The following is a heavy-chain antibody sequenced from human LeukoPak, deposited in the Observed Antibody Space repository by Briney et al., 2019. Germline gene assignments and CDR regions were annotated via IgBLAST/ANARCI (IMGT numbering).Heavy chain of an antibody. J-gene: IGHJ4*02. Sequence: GASVKVSCKVSGYTLTELSMHWVRQAPGKGLEWMGGFDPEDGETIYAQKFQGRVTMTRDTSTSTVYMELSSLRSEDTAVYYCARAARTGRGLFDYWGQGTLVTVSS. CDR1: GYTLTELS. D-gene: IGHD3-10*01. CDR2: FDPEDGET. CDR3: ARAARTGRGLFDY. V-gene: IGHV1-24*01.